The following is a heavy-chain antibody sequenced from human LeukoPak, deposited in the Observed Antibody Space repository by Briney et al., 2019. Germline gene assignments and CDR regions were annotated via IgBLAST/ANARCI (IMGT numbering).Heavy chain of an antibody. CDR1: GYTFTSYY. CDR2: INPSGGST. Sequence: ASVKVSCKASGYTFTSYYMHWVRQAPGQGLEWMGIINPSGGSTSYAQKFQGRVTMTRDTSTSTVYMELSSLRSEDTAVYYCARDQVEAAAGYYSDYWGQGTLVTVSS. CDR3: ARDQVEAAAGYYSDY. D-gene: IGHD6-13*01. J-gene: IGHJ4*02. V-gene: IGHV1-46*01.